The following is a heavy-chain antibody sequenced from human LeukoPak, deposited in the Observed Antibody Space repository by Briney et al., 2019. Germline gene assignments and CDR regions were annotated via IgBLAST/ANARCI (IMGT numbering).Heavy chain of an antibody. J-gene: IGHJ5*02. V-gene: IGHV1-18*01. D-gene: IGHD3-9*01. CDR1: GYTFTSYG. CDR3: ARGSRYYDILTDFAT. Sequence: SVKVSCKASGYTFTSYGISWVRQAPGQGLEWMGWISVYNGNTNYAQKLQGRVTMTTDTSTSTAYMELRRLRSGDTGVYYCARGSRYYDILTDFATWGQGTLVTVSS. CDR2: ISVYNGNT.